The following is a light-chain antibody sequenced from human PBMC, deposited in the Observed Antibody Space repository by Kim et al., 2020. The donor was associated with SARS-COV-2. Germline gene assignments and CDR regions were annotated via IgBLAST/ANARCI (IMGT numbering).Light chain of an antibody. CDR1: SGHSSYA. CDR3: QTWGTGIPV. J-gene: IGLJ3*02. CDR2: LNGDGSH. Sequence: ASVKPTGTLSSGHSSYAIAWHQQQPEKGPRYLMKLNGDGSHSKGDGIPDRFSGSSSGAERYLTISSLQSEDEADYYCQTWGTGIPVFGGGTQLTVL. V-gene: IGLV4-69*01.